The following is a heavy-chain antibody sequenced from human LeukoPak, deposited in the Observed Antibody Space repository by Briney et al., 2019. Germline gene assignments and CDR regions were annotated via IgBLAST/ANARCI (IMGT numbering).Heavy chain of an antibody. CDR1: GGSFSGYY. Sequence: SETLSLTCAVYGGSFSGYYWSWIRQPPGKGLEWIGEINHSGSTNYNPSLKSRVTISVDTSKNQFSLKLSSVTAADTAVYYCARGRGGYCSSTSCLEIDAFDIWGEGTMVTVSS. CDR2: INHSGST. V-gene: IGHV4-34*01. J-gene: IGHJ3*02. D-gene: IGHD2-2*01. CDR3: ARGRGGYCSSTSCLEIDAFDI.